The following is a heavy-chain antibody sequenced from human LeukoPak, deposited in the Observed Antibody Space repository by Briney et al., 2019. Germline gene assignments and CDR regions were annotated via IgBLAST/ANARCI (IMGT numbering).Heavy chain of an antibody. CDR1: GDSVSSNSAA. Sequence: SQTLSFTCATSGDSVSSNSAAWNWIRQSPSRGLEWLGRTYCRSKWYNEYAPSVKSRITINPDTSKNQFSLQLNSVTPEDTAFYYCARDPTGTFPFDYWGQGTLVTVSS. D-gene: IGHD1-1*01. CDR3: ARDPTGTFPFDY. V-gene: IGHV6-1*01. J-gene: IGHJ4*02. CDR2: TYCRSKWYN.